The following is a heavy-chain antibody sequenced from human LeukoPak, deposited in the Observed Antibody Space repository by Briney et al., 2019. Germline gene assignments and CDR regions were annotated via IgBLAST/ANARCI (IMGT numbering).Heavy chain of an antibody. Sequence: GGSLRLSCAASGFTFSSYGMHWVRQAPGKGLEWVAVISYEGSNKYYADSVKGRFTISRDNSKNTLYLQMNSLRAEDTAVYYCARDISRHTYYLDYWGQGTLVTVSS. J-gene: IGHJ4*02. CDR1: GFTFSSYG. D-gene: IGHD1-1*01. CDR2: ISYEGSNK. V-gene: IGHV3-30*03. CDR3: ARDISRHTYYLDY.